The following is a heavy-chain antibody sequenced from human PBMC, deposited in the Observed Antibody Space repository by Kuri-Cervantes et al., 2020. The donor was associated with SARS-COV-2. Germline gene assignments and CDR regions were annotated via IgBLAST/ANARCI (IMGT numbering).Heavy chain of an antibody. CDR1: GGSINSSSYY. Sequence: ESLKISCTVSGGSINSSSYYWGWIRQPPGKGLEWIGSIYYSGSTYYNPSLKSRVTISVDTSKNQFSLKLSSVTAADTAVYYCARDFRPIVVVPAAENWFDPWGQGTPVTVSS. D-gene: IGHD2-2*01. V-gene: IGHV4-39*07. CDR2: IYYSGST. J-gene: IGHJ5*02. CDR3: ARDFRPIVVVPAAENWFDP.